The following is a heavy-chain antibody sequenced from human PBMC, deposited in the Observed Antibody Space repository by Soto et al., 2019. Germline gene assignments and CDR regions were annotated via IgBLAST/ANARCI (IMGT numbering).Heavy chain of an antibody. V-gene: IGHV3-30-3*01. J-gene: IGHJ5*02. CDR2: ISYDGSNK. Sequence: QVQLVESGGGVVQPWRSLRLSCAASGFTFSSYVMYWVRQAPGKGLDWVAGISYDGSNKYYADSVKGRFTISRDNAKNALYLQMNSLRLEDTAVYYCARDVPLVVVTAMTAWGQGTLVTVAS. D-gene: IGHD2-21*02. CDR3: ARDVPLVVVTAMTA. CDR1: GFTFSSYV.